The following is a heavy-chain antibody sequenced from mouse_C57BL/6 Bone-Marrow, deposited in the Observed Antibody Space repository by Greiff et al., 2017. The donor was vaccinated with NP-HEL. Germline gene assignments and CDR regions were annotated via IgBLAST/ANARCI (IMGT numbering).Heavy chain of an antibody. D-gene: IGHD4-1*01. J-gene: IGHJ2*01. CDR1: GFTFSSYA. Sequence: EVQLQESGGGLVKPGGSLKLSCAASGFTFSSYAMSWVRQTPEKRLEWVATISDGGSYTYYPDNVKGRFTISRDNAKNNLYLQMSHLKSEDTAMYYCARDPLTGSYYFDYWGQGTTLTVSS. V-gene: IGHV5-4*01. CDR2: ISDGGSYT. CDR3: ARDPLTGSYYFDY.